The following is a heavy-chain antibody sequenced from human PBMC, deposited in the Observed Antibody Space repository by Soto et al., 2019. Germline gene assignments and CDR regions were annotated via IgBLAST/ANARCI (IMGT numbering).Heavy chain of an antibody. Sequence: GGSLRLSCAASGFTFSSYGMHWVRQAPGKGLEWVAVIWYDGSNKYYADSVKGRFTISIDNSKTTLYLQMNSLRAADTVVYYCARGSSGCLDSWGQGXLVTVSS. CDR2: IWYDGSNK. CDR3: ARGSSGCLDS. CDR1: GFTFSSYG. V-gene: IGHV3-33*01. D-gene: IGHD6-19*01. J-gene: IGHJ5*01.